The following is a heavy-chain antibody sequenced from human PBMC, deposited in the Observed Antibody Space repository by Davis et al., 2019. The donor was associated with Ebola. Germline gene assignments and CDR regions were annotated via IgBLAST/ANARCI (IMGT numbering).Heavy chain of an antibody. J-gene: IGHJ4*02. CDR2: MNPKSGNT. CDR3: ATARRYSGSYFIDY. Sequence: ASVKVSCKASGYTFTSYDINLVRQATGQGLEWMGWMNPKSGNTGYAQKFQGRITMTRNTSISTAYMELSSLKSEDTAVYYCATARRYSGSYFIDYWGQGTLVTVSS. V-gene: IGHV1-8*01. CDR1: GYTFTSYD. D-gene: IGHD1-26*01.